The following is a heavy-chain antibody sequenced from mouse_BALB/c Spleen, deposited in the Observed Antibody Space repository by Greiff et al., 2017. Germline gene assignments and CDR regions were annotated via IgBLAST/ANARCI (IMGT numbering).Heavy chain of an antibody. CDR2: INSNGGST. J-gene: IGHJ3*01. V-gene: IGHV5-6-3*01. Sequence: EVHLVESGGGLVQPGGSLKLSCAASGFTFSSYGMSWVRQTPDKRLELVATINSNGGSTYYPDSVKGRFTISRDNAKNTLYLQMSSLKSEDTAMYYCARDSDYDTWFAYWGQGTLVTVSA. D-gene: IGHD2-4*01. CDR1: GFTFSSYG. CDR3: ARDSDYDTWFAY.